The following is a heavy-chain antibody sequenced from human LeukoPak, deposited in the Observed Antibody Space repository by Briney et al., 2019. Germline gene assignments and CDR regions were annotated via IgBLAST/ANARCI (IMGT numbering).Heavy chain of an antibody. CDR1: GFTFSSYE. J-gene: IGHJ4*02. V-gene: IGHV3-48*03. Sequence: GGSLRLSCAASGFTFSSYEMNWVRQAPGKGLEWVSYISSSGSTIYYANSVKGRFTISRDNSKNTLYLQMGSLRAEDMAVYYCARVSRRGYDDYWGQGTLVTVSS. CDR3: ARVSRRGYDDY. D-gene: IGHD3-22*01. CDR2: ISSSGSTI.